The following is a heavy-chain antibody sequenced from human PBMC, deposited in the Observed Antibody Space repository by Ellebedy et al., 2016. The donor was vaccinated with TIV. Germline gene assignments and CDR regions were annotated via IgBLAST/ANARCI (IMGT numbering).Heavy chain of an antibody. CDR3: LYSCPGGPAATFAY. J-gene: IGHJ4*02. CDR2: LKTKTAGGTT. Sequence: GESLKISCAASGFTFTNAWMNWVRQAPGKGLVWVGRLKTKTAGGTTDYAATVECRFTISRDDSRNKLQLQMNSLKTEETAMYYCLYSCPGGPAATFAYWGQGTLVTVSS. CDR1: GFTFTNAW. V-gene: IGHV3-15*07. D-gene: IGHD2-2*01.